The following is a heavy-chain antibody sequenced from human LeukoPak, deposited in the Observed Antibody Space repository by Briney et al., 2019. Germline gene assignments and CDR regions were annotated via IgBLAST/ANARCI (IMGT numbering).Heavy chain of an antibody. CDR1: GFTFDDYA. CDR2: ISWNSGSI. V-gene: IGHV3-9*01. J-gene: IGHJ4*02. Sequence: GRSLRLSCAASGFTFDDYAMHWVRQAPGKGLEWVSGISWNSGSIGYADSVKGRFTISRDNAKSSLFLQMNSLRAEDTAVYYCARLPPLWFGELLSYYFDSWGQGTLVTVSS. CDR3: ARLPPLWFGELLSYYFDS. D-gene: IGHD3-10*01.